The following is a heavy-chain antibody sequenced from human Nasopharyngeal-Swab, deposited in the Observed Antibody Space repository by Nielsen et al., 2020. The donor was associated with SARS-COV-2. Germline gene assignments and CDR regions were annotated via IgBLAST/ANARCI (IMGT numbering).Heavy chain of an antibody. CDR3: ARYGAGGSRITMVRGYMDV. D-gene: IGHD3-10*01. CDR2: INHSGST. J-gene: IGHJ6*03. Sequence: GSLRLSCTVSGGSISNSNYYWGWIRQPPGKGLEWIGEINHSGSTNYNPSLKSRVTISVDTSKNQFSLKLSSVTAADTAVYYCARYGAGGSRITMVRGYMDVWGKGTTVTVSS. V-gene: IGHV4-39*07. CDR1: GGSISNSNYY.